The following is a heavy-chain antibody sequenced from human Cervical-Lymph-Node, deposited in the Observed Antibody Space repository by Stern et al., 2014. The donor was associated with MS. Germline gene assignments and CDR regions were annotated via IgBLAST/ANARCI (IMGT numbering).Heavy chain of an antibody. CDR1: SYTFSSYG. Sequence: SGADVKKPGASVKVSCKASSYTFSSYGIAWVRQAPGQGLEWMGWISGYDGDTNYAPKLQGRVTLTTDPSTRTAYMEIRSLRFDDTAVYYCARAYFDSYGLDVWGQGTTVTVSS. V-gene: IGHV1-18*04. CDR2: ISGYDGDT. D-gene: IGHD3-9*01. J-gene: IGHJ6*02. CDR3: ARAYFDSYGLDV.